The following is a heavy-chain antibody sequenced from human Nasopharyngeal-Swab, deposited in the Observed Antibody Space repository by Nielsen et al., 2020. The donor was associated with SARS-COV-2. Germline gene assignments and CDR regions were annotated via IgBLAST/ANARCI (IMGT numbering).Heavy chain of an antibody. J-gene: IGHJ4*02. V-gene: IGHV1-69*13. CDR2: IFPIFGTA. Sequence: SVKVSCKASAGTFSRYAISWVRQAPGQGLEWMGGIFPIFGTANYAQKFQGRVTITADESTSTAYMELSSLRSEDTAVYYCARGDYYDSSGYPGFGYYFDYWGQGTLVTVSS. CDR3: ARGDYYDSSGYPGFGYYFDY. D-gene: IGHD3-22*01. CDR1: AGTFSRYA.